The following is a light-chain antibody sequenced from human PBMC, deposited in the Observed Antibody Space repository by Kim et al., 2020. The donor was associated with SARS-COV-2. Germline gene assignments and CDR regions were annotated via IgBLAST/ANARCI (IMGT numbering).Light chain of an antibody. J-gene: IGLJ3*02. CDR1: CNNGGDLG. V-gene: IGLV10-54*01. CDR3: SAWDSSLSAWV. Sequence: QTATLPGTGNCNNGGDLGAAWLQKNQGHTPNVPSYRNNNRPSGISERISASRSGDTTSLTITGLQPEDEAVYYCSAWDSSLSAWVFGGGTQLTVL. CDR2: RNN.